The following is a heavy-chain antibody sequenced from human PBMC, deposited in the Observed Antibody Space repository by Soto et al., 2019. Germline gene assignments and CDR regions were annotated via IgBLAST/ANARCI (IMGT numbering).Heavy chain of an antibody. V-gene: IGHV1-3*01. J-gene: IGHJ4*02. Sequence: QVPLVQSGTEVKKPGASVTISCKASGYALTNFAIHWVRQVAGQRLEYMGWIYGNDKTKCSQKFRGRVTIFRDTSANTVSMELSSLRSEDTALYYCARGDGTFPYFDSWGEGTLVTVSS. CDR1: GYALTNFA. D-gene: IGHD3-16*01. CDR3: ARGDGTFPYFDS. CDR2: IYGNDKT.